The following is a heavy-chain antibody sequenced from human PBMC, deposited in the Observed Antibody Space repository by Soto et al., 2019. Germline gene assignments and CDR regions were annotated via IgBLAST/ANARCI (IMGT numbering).Heavy chain of an antibody. J-gene: IGHJ3*02. Sequence: GGSMKISFAASVFTFSSDSMNWVRKAPGKGLEWVSSISSSSSYIYYADSVKGRFTISRDNAKNSLYLQMNSLRAEVTAVYYCARDMSGYCSGGSCHDAFDIWGQGTMVTVSS. CDR1: VFTFSSDS. V-gene: IGHV3-21*01. D-gene: IGHD2-15*01. CDR3: ARDMSGYCSGGSCHDAFDI. CDR2: ISSSSSYI.